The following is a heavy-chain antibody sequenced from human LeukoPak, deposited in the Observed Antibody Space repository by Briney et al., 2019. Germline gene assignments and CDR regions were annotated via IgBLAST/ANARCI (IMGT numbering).Heavy chain of an antibody. CDR3: ASESSGWRFDY. D-gene: IGHD6-25*01. J-gene: IGHJ4*02. CDR1: GFTFSSYG. CDR2: ISYDGSNK. Sequence: PGGSLRLSCAASGFTFSSYGMHWVRQAPGKGLEWVAVISYDGSNKFYADSVKGRFTISRDNSKNTLYLQMNSLRAEDAAVYYCASESSGWRFDYWGQGTLVTVSS. V-gene: IGHV3-30*03.